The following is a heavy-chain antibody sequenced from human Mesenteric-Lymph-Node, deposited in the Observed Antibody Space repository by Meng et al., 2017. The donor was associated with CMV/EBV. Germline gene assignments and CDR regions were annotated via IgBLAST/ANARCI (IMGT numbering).Heavy chain of an antibody. CDR2: INSDGSST. CDR1: GFTFSSYW. Sequence: GESLKISCAASGFTFSSYWMHWVRQAPGKGLVWVSRINSDGSSTSYADSVKGRFTISRDNAKNTLYLQMNSLRAEDTAVYYCARDMYYDFWSGYYTGGAFDIWGQGTMVTVSS. D-gene: IGHD3-3*01. CDR3: ARDMYYDFWSGYYTGGAFDI. V-gene: IGHV3-74*01. J-gene: IGHJ3*02.